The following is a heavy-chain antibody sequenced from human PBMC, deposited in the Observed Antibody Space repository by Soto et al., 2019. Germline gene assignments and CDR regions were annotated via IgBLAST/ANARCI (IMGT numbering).Heavy chain of an antibody. CDR3: ARVFGFLEWSNWFDP. CDR1: GGSISSGGYY. D-gene: IGHD3-3*01. Sequence: SETLSLTCTVSGGSISSGGYYWSWIRQHPGKGLEWIGYIYYSGSTYYNPSLKSRVTISVDTSKNQFSLKLSSVTAADTAVYYCARVFGFLEWSNWFDPWGQGTLVTVSS. V-gene: IGHV4-31*03. CDR2: IYYSGST. J-gene: IGHJ5*02.